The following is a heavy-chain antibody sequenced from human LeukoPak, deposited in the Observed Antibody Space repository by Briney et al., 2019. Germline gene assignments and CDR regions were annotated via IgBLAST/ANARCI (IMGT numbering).Heavy chain of an antibody. CDR3: ARRNTMVRGAHDH. J-gene: IGHJ4*02. CDR2: IYYSGST. Sequence: ESLPCACSVSGGCMSSRCYYWGGISQTPGKGLEWIGSIYYSGSTYYNPSLESRVTISVDTSKNQFSLKLSSVTAADTAVYYCARRNTMVRGAHDHWGQGTLVTVSS. CDR1: GGCMSSRCYY. D-gene: IGHD3-10*01. V-gene: IGHV4-39*01.